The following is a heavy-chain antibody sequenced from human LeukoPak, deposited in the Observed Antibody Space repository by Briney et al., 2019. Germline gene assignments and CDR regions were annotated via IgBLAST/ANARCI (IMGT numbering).Heavy chain of an antibody. CDR3: ARAWRFFTAHKWFDP. CDR2: INHSGSA. CDR1: GGSFSGYY. Sequence: PSETLSLTRAVYGGSFSGYYWSCIPHPPGKGREWIVEINHSGSANYNPPLKSRVPISVDTPKKHFSLKMSSVTPGDTPVFYCARAWRFFTAHKWFDPWGQGPLVTVSS. D-gene: IGHD3-3*01. J-gene: IGHJ5*02. V-gene: IGHV4-34*01.